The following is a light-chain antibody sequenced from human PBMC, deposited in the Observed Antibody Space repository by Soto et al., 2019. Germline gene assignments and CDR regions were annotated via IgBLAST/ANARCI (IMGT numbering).Light chain of an antibody. CDR3: SSYTTSTTLI. Sequence: QSALTQPASVSGSPGQSITISCTGTSSDVGAYDYVSWYQQHPGKAPKLLIYGVTIRRPEFPDRFSGSKSGNSASLTISGLQAGDEADYYCSSYTTSTTLIFGGGTKLTVL. CDR2: GVT. CDR1: SSDVGAYDY. V-gene: IGLV2-14*01. J-gene: IGLJ2*01.